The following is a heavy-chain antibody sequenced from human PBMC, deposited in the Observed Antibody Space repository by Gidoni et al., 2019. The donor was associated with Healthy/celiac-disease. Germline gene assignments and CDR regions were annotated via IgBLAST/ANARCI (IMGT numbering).Heavy chain of an antibody. CDR1: GGSISSSSYS. D-gene: IGHD2-2*01. V-gene: IGHV4-39*01. CDR3: ARLPPHQLPYFDY. CDR2: IYYSGST. Sequence: QLQLQESGPGLVKPSETLSLTCTVSGGSISSSSYSWGWIRQPPGKGLEWIGSIYYSGSTYYNPSLKSRVTISVDTSKNQFSLKLSSVTAADTAVYYCARLPPHQLPYFDYWGQGTLVTVSS. J-gene: IGHJ4*02.